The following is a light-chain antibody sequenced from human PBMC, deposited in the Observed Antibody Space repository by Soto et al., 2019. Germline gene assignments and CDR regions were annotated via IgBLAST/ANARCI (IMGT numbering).Light chain of an antibody. J-gene: IGKJ5*01. CDR2: GTS. V-gene: IGKV3-20*01. CDR3: QQYGNSPIT. CDR1: ERIYSAY. Sequence: EVVLTQSPGTLSLSLGERATLSCRASERIYSAYLGWYQQKPVQAPRLLIYGTSSRATGIPDRFSGSGSGTDFTLTISRLEPEDFAVYYCQQYGNSPITFGQGTRLEIK.